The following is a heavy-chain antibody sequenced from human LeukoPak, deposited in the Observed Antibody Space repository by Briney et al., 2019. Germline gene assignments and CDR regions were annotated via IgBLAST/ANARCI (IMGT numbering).Heavy chain of an antibody. CDR1: GFTFSSYA. D-gene: IGHD6-13*01. J-gene: IGHJ1*01. CDR3: ATSEAAAGSVYFQH. CDR2: ISYDGGNK. V-gene: IGHV3-30-3*01. Sequence: GGSLRLSCAASGFTFSSYAMHWVRQAPGKGLEWVAVISYDGGNKYYADSVKGRFTISRDNSKNTLYLQMNSLRAEDTAVYYCATSEAAAGSVYFQHWGQGTLVTVSS.